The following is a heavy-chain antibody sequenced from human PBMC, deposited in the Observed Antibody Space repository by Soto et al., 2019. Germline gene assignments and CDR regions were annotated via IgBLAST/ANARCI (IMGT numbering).Heavy chain of an antibody. J-gene: IGHJ6*03. CDR2: ISGSGGGT. D-gene: IGHD3-3*01. CDR1: GFTFSSYA. V-gene: IGHV3-23*01. Sequence: PGGSLRLSCAASGFTFSSYAMSWVRQAPGQGLEWVSAISGSGGGTYYADSVKGRFTVSRDNSKNTVYVQMNSLRAEDTAVYYCAKSGSGVRSGYMDVWGKGTTVTVSS. CDR3: AKSGSGVRSGYMDV.